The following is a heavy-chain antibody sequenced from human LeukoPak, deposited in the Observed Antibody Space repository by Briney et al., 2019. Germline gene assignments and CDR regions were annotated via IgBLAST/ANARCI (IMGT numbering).Heavy chain of an antibody. D-gene: IGHD5-18*01. CDR2: MRSSSNYS. J-gene: IGHJ3*02. V-gene: IGHV3-11*06. CDR1: GFILSDYY. Sequence: SLILSCAASGFILSDYYMNLIRQAPGKGLELGSYMRSSSNYSNYADSVKGRFTISRDDDKNTLYLQMDSLRAEDTAVYYCAKDISDRDTAYDAFDIWGQGTMVTVSS. CDR3: AKDISDRDTAYDAFDI.